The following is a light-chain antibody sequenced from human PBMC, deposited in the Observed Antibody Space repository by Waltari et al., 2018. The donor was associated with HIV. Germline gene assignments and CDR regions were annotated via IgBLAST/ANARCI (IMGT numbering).Light chain of an antibody. CDR3: QQSYNTSWT. Sequence: DIQMTQSPSSLSASVGGRVTITCRASQSISNYLNWYQQEPGKAPKLLIYAASSLQSGVPSRFSGSGSGTDFTLTISSLQPEDFATYYCQQSYNTSWTFGQGTKVEIK. J-gene: IGKJ1*01. V-gene: IGKV1-39*01. CDR2: AAS. CDR1: QSISNY.